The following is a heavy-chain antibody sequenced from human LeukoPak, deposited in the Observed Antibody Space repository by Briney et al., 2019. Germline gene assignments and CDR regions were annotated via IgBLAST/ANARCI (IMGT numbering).Heavy chain of an antibody. Sequence: SGTLSLTCTVSGGSISSGGYYWSWIRQHPGKGLEWIGYIYYSGSTYYNPSLKSRVTISVDTSKNQFSLKLSSVTAADTAVYYCARVSTRYCSGGSCRTKAGYYGMDVWGQGTTVTVSS. V-gene: IGHV4-31*03. J-gene: IGHJ6*02. CDR1: GGSISSGGYY. CDR3: ARVSTRYCSGGSCRTKAGYYGMDV. D-gene: IGHD2-15*01. CDR2: IYYSGST.